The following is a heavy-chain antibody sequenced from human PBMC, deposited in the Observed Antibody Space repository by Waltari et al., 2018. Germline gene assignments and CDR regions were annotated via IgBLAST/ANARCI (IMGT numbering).Heavy chain of an antibody. V-gene: IGHV5-51*01. CDR2: IYPGDSDT. D-gene: IGHD6-13*01. CDR1: GYSFTSYW. J-gene: IGHJ4*02. CDR3: ARRVEAAKHLYYFDY. Sequence: EVQLVQSGAEVKKPGESLKISCKGSGYSFTSYWIGWVRQMPGKGLEWMGIIYPGDSDTRYSPSFQGQVTISADKSISTAYLQWSSLKASDTAMYYCARRVEAAKHLYYFDYWGQGTLVTVSS.